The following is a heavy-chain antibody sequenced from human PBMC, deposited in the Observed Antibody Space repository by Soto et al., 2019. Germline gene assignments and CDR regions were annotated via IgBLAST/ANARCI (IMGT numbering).Heavy chain of an antibody. CDR1: GGTFSSYT. CDR3: AREQCSGGSCYSFFGY. V-gene: IGHV1-69*04. J-gene: IGHJ4*02. Sequence: GASVKVSCKASGGTFSSYTISWVRQAPGQGLEWMGRIIPILGIANYAQKFQGRVTITADKSTSTAYMELSSLRSEDTAVYYCAREQCSGGSCYSFFGYWGQGTLVTVSS. D-gene: IGHD2-15*01. CDR2: IIPILGIA.